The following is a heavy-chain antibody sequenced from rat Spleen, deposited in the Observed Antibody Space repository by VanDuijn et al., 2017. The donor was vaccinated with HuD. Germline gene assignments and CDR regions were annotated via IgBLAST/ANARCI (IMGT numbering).Heavy chain of an antibody. Sequence: QVQLKESGPDLVQPSQTLSLTCTVSGFSLTSYNVHWVRQPTGKGLEWMGVIWTGGSTDYNSALKSRLSISRDTSKGQVFLKRNSLQTEDIATYYGARDGGELGYWGQGVMVTVSS. J-gene: IGHJ2*01. CDR2: IWTGGST. D-gene: IGHD4-3*01. CDR3: ARDGGELGY. CDR1: GFSLTSYN. V-gene: IGHV2-30*01.